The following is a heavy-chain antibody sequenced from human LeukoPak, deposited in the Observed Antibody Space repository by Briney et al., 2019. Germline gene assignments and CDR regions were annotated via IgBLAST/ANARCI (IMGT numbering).Heavy chain of an antibody. CDR1: GGSFSGYS. D-gene: IGHD4-11*01. CDR3: ARSTTGRYFDY. J-gene: IGHJ4*02. Sequence: SETLSLTCAVYGGSFSGYSWNWVRQPPGQGLEWIGEINHSGSTNYNPSLKSRVTVSVHTSKNQFSLKLSSVTAADTAVYYCARSTTGRYFDYWGQGTLVTVSS. CDR2: INHSGST. V-gene: IGHV4-34*01.